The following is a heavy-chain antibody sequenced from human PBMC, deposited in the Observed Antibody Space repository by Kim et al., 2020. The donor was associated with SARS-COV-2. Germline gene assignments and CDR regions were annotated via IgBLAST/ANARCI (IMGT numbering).Heavy chain of an antibody. CDR1: GFSFSNSD. J-gene: IGHJ4*02. V-gene: IGHV3-30*18. D-gene: IGHD3-22*01. Sequence: GGSLRLSCAASGFSFSNSDMHWVRKAPGKGLEWVAVISYHGSTIYYIDSVKGRFTISRDNSKNTLYLQMNSLRAEDTAVYYCAKAHSHINMIAYWGQGTLVTVSS. CDR3: AKAHSHINMIAY. CDR2: ISYHGSTI.